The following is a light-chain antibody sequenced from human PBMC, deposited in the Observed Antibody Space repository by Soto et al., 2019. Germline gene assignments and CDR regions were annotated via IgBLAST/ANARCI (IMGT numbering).Light chain of an antibody. Sequence: VLTQPPSVSGAPGQRVTISCTGTSSNIGAGYDVHWYQQFPGTAPKLLIYGNRNRPSGVPDRFSGSKSGTSASLAITGPQAEDEATYYCQSCDSSLSGSGVFGTGTKVTVL. CDR3: QSCDSSLSGSGV. J-gene: IGLJ1*01. CDR1: SSNIGAGYD. CDR2: GNR. V-gene: IGLV1-40*01.